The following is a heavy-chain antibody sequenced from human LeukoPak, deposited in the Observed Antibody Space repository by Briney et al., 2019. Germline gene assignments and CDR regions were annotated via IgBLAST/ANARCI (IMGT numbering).Heavy chain of an antibody. CDR3: AKDWDY. V-gene: IGHV3-74*01. Sequence: GGSLRLSCAASGFTFSNYCMHWVRQPPGKGLVWVSQICTDETTIRSADSVKGRFTISRDNAENSLYLQMNSLRAEDTAVYYCAKDWDYWGQGTLVTVSS. J-gene: IGHJ4*02. CDR1: GFTFSNYC. CDR2: ICTDETTI.